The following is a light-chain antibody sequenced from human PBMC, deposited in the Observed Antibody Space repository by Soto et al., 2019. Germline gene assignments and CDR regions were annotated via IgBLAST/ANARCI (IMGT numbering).Light chain of an antibody. CDR3: QQRSNWPTIT. V-gene: IGKV3-11*01. CDR1: QSVSSN. CDR2: DAS. J-gene: IGKJ5*01. Sequence: EIVMTQSPATLSVSPGERATLSCRASQSVSSNVAWYQQIPGQTPRLLIYDASNRATGIPARFSGSGSGTDFTLTISSLEPEDFAVYYCQQRSNWPTITFGQGTRLEIK.